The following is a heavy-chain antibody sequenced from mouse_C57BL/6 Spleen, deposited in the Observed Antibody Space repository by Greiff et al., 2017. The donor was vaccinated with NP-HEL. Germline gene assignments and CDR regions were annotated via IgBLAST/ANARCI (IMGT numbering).Heavy chain of an antibody. CDR3: ARHLYDYTGDAMDY. CDR1: GFTFSDYY. CDR2: ISNGGGST. D-gene: IGHD2-4*01. V-gene: IGHV5-12*01. J-gene: IGHJ4*01. Sequence: EVQVVESGGGLVQPGGSLKLSCAASGFTFSDYYMYWVRQTPEKRLEWVAYISNGGGSTYYPDTVKGRFTISRDNAKNTLYLQMSRLKSEDTAMYYCARHLYDYTGDAMDYWGQGTSVTVSS.